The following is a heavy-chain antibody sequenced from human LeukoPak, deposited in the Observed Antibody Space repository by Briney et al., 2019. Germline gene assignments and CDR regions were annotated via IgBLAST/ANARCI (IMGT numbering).Heavy chain of an antibody. J-gene: IGHJ4*02. CDR1: GGSICSYS. D-gene: IGHD5-12*01. CDR3: ARGRDIVATTDFDY. Sequence: SETLSLSCTVSGGSICSYSCSWIRQPPGKGLEWIGYIYYSGSTNYNPSLKSRVTISVDTSKNQFSLKLSSVTAADTAVYYCARGRDIVATTDFDYWGQVTLVTVSS. CDR2: IYYSGST. V-gene: IGHV4-59*01.